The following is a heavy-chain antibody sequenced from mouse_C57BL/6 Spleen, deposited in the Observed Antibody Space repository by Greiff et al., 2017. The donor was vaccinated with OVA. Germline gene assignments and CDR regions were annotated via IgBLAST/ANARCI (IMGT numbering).Heavy chain of an antibody. CDR2: FYPGSGSI. V-gene: IGHV1-62-2*01. Sequence: VQVVEPGAELVKPGASVKLSCKASGYTFTEYTIHWVKQRSGQGLEWIGWFYPGSGSIKYNEKFKDKATLTADKSSSTVYMELSRLTSDDSAVYFCARHEYDDWDAFAYWGQGTLVTVSA. J-gene: IGHJ3*01. CDR3: ARHEYDDWDAFAY. D-gene: IGHD4-1*01. CDR1: GYTFTEYT.